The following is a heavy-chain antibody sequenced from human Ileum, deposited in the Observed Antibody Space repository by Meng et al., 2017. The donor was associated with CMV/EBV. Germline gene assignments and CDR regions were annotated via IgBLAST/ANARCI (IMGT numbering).Heavy chain of an antibody. V-gene: IGHV2-5*02. D-gene: IGHD2-8*02. CDR3: AHLSARRTEKFDY. Sequence: QINFKDSSSVLVKPTPTPTMTCTFSGFSLTTDGMAVAWIRQPPGKALELLAVIYLDGDKRYRSSLKTRLTITKDTSKGQVLLTMTNMDPLDTATYYCAHLSARRTEKFDYWGQGVLVTVSS. J-gene: IGHJ4*02. CDR1: GFSLTTDGMA. CDR2: IYLDGDK.